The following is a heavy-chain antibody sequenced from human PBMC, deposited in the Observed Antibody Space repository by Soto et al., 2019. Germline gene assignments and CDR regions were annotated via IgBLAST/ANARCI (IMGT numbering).Heavy chain of an antibody. CDR3: ARGNRIAAAAVY. J-gene: IGHJ4*02. CDR1: GGAFIGYY. CDR2: INHSGST. Sequence: SETLSLTCAVYGGAFIGYYCIFIRQPPGKGLEWIGEINHSGSTNYNPSLKSRVTISVDTSKNQFSLKLSSVTAADTAVYYCARGNRIAAAAVYWGQGTLVTVSS. V-gene: IGHV4-34*01. D-gene: IGHD6-13*01.